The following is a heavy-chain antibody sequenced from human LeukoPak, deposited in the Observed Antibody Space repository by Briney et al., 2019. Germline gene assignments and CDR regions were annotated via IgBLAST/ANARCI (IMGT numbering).Heavy chain of an antibody. CDR1: GYSFTTYW. CDR2: IYPGDSET. Sequence: GESLKISCKGSGYSFTTYWIGWVRQMPGKGLEWMGIIYPGDSETTYSPSFQGQVTISADRSITTTYLQWSSLKASDTAMYYCARGRGYCSSSRCYDFDYWGQGTLVTVSS. V-gene: IGHV5-51*01. D-gene: IGHD2-2*01. CDR3: ARGRGYCSSSRCYDFDY. J-gene: IGHJ4*02.